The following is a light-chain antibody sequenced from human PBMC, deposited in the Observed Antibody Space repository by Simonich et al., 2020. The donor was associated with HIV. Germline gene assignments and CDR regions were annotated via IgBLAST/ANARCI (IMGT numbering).Light chain of an antibody. CDR2: KDT. J-gene: IGLJ3*02. CDR1: ALPTQY. Sequence: SYELTQPPSVSVSPGQTARITCSGDALPTQYAYWYQQKPGQAPVLVIYKDTERPSVIPERFSGSSSGTTVTLTISGVQAEDEADYYCQSADTSGTYWVFGGGTKLTV. V-gene: IGLV3-25*03. CDR3: QSADTSGTYWV.